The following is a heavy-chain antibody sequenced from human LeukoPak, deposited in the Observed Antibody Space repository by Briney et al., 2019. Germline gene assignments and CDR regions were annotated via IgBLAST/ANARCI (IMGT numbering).Heavy chain of an antibody. D-gene: IGHD3-10*01. Sequence: GGSPRLSCAASGFTFSSYAMSWVRQAPGKGLEWVSAISGSGGSTYYADSVKGRFTISRDNSKNTLYLQMNSLRAEDTAVYYCAKGQLYGSGSYPCFDYWGQGTLVTVSS. CDR3: AKGQLYGSGSYPCFDY. J-gene: IGHJ4*02. CDR1: GFTFSSYA. CDR2: ISGSGGST. V-gene: IGHV3-23*01.